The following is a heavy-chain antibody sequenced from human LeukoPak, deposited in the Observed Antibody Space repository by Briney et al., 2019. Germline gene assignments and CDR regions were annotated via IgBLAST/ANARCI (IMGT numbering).Heavy chain of an antibody. CDR1: GGSISSYY. CDR3: ARSGLGASDY. V-gene: IGHV4-59*01. CDR2: IYCSGST. Sequence: SETLSLTCTVSGGSISSYYWSWIRQPPGKGLEWIGYIYCSGSTNYNPSLKSRVTISVDTSKNQFSLKLSSVTAADTAVYYCARSGLGASDYWGQGTLVTVSS. J-gene: IGHJ4*02. D-gene: IGHD1-26*01.